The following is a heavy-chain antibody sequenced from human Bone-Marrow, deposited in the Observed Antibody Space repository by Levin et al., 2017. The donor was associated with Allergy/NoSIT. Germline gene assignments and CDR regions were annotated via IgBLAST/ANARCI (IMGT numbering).Heavy chain of an antibody. J-gene: IGHJ4*02. D-gene: IGHD6-19*01. CDR2: ITASGNAA. CDR1: GFPFSSNA. V-gene: IGHV3-23*01. CDR3: AKRTPVSGPSFFDY. Sequence: GGSLRLSCGASGFPFSSNAMAWVRQAPGKRLEWVSTITASGNAAYYADSVKGRFTLSRDNSKDTLFLQMNSLRAEDTALYYCAKRTPVSGPSFFDYWGQGILVTVSS.